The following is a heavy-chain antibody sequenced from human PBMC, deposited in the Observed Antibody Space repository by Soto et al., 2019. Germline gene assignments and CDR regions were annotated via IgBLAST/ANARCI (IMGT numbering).Heavy chain of an antibody. V-gene: IGHV3-23*01. CDR3: AKGEGYCSSTSCLRVYYMEV. D-gene: IGHD2-2*01. CDR2: ISGSGGST. Sequence: PGGSLRLSCAASGFSFSSYAMSWVRQAPGKGLEWVSAISGSGGSTYYADSVKGRFTISRDNSKNTLYLQMNSLRAEDTAVYYCAKGEGYCSSTSCLRVYYMEVWGKGTTVTVPS. CDR1: GFSFSSYA. J-gene: IGHJ6*03.